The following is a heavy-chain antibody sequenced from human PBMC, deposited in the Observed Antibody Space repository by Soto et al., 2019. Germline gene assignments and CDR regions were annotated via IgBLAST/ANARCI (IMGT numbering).Heavy chain of an antibody. CDR2: IYHSGST. J-gene: IGHJ5*02. V-gene: IGHV4-38-2*01. CDR3: ARQMGGSSSPHWFDP. D-gene: IGHD6-6*01. Sequence: SETLSLTRAVSGYSISSGYYWGWIRQPPGKGLEWIGSIYHSGSTYYNPSLKSRVTISVDTSKNQFSLKLSSVTAADTAVYYCARQMGGSSSPHWFDPWGQGTMVTVYS. CDR1: GYSISSGYY.